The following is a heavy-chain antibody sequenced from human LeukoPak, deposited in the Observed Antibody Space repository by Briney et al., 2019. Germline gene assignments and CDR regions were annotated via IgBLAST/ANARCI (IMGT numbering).Heavy chain of an antibody. J-gene: IGHJ6*02. CDR3: AKGSSYGLAYYYGMDV. CDR1: GFTFSSYA. V-gene: IGHV3-23*01. D-gene: IGHD5-18*01. Sequence: PGGSLRLSCAASGFTFSSYAISWVRQAPGKGLEWVSAISGSGGSTYYADSVKGRFTISRDNSKNTLYLQMNSLRAEDTAVYYCAKGSSYGLAYYYGMDVWGQGTTVTVSS. CDR2: ISGSGGST.